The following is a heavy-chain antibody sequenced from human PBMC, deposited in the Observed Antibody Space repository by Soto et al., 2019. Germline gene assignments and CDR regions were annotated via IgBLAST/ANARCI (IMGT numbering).Heavy chain of an antibody. CDR1: GFTFSSYG. CDR3: ARERLRFLEWLPLDY. J-gene: IGHJ4*02. Sequence: QVQLVESGGGVVQPGRSLRLSCAASGFTFSSYGMHWVRQAPGKGLEWVAVIWYDGSNKYYADSVKVRFTISRDNSKNTLYLQMNSLRAEDTAVYYCARERLRFLEWLPLDYWGQGTLVTVSS. D-gene: IGHD3-3*01. CDR2: IWYDGSNK. V-gene: IGHV3-33*01.